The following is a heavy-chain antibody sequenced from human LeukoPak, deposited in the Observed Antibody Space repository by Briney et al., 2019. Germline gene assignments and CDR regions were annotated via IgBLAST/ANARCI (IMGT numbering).Heavy chain of an antibody. V-gene: IGHV3-23*01. CDR2: ISGSGGST. CDR3: AKDSGATALRELFDY. J-gene: IGHJ4*02. D-gene: IGHD1-26*01. Sequence: GGSLRLSCAASGFTFSSYAMTWVRQAPGKGLEWVSGISGSGGSTYYADSVKGRFTISRDNSKNTLYLQMNSLRAEDTALYYCAKDSGATALRELFDYWGQGTLVTVSS. CDR1: GFTFSSYA.